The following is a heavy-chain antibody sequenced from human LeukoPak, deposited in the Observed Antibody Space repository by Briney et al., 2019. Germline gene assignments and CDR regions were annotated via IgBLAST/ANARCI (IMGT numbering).Heavy chain of an antibody. Sequence: SETLSLICNVSCGSISSSSYYWGWIRHPPGKGLEGIGGIYYSGSTYYNPSLKSRVTISVDTSKNQLSLKLSSVTAADTAVYYCARAIVVVPAATDAFDIWGQGTMVTVSS. CDR3: ARAIVVVPAATDAFDI. CDR2: IYYSGST. V-gene: IGHV4-39*07. D-gene: IGHD2-2*01. CDR1: CGSISSSSYY. J-gene: IGHJ3*02.